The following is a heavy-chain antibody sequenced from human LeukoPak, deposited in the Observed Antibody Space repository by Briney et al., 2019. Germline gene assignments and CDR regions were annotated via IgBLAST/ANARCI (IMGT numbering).Heavy chain of an antibody. V-gene: IGHV3-23*01. J-gene: IGHJ6*02. CDR3: ARDHAVWGLIVTGKNGLDV. CDR2: ISGSGGST. D-gene: IGHD3-10*01. CDR1: GFTFSSYA. Sequence: GGSLRLSCAASGFTFSSYAMSWVRQAPGKGLEWVSAISGSGGSTYYADSVKGRFTISRDNSKNTLYLQMNSLRAEDTAVYYCARDHAVWGLIVTGKNGLDVWGQGTTVTVSS.